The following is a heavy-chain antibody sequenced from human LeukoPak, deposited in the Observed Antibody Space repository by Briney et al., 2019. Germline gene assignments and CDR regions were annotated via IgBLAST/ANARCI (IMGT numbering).Heavy chain of an antibody. CDR2: IYYSGST. D-gene: IGHD6-19*01. J-gene: IGHJ4*02. V-gene: IGHV4-30-4*01. Sequence: PSQTLSLTCTVSGGSISSGGYYWSWIRQPPGKGLEWIGYIYYSGSTYYNPSLKSRVTISVDTSKNQFSLKLSSVTAADTAVYYCARTVAGRLDYFDYWGQGTLVTVSS. CDR1: GGSISSGGYY. CDR3: ARTVAGRLDYFDY.